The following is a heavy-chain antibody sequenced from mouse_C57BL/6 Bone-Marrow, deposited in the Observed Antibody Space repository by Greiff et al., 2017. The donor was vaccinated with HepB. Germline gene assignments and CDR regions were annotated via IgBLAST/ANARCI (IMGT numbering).Heavy chain of an antibody. Sequence: EVQLQQSGPGLVKPSQSLSLTCSVTGYSITSGYYWNWIRQFPGNKLEWMGYISYDGSNNYNPSLKNRISITRDTSKNQFFLKLNSVTTEDTATYYCARENYGSPFDYWGQGTTLTVSS. CDR1: GYSITSGYY. V-gene: IGHV3-6*01. D-gene: IGHD1-1*01. J-gene: IGHJ2*01. CDR3: ARENYGSPFDY. CDR2: ISYDGSN.